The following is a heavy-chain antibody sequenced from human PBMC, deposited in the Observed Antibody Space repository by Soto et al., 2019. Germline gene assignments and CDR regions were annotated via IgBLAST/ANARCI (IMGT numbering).Heavy chain of an antibody. CDR1: GVPFSGSA. CDR3: SRQASDFWSGKPQYYMDV. Sequence: PGGSLRLSCAASGVPFSGSAMHWVRQASGKGLEWVGRIRSKPNNYATAYGASVKGRFTISRDDSKNTAYLQMNSLNTEDTAVYYCSRQASDFWSGKPQYYMDVWGKGTTVTVSS. CDR2: IRSKPNNYAT. J-gene: IGHJ6*03. D-gene: IGHD3-3*01. V-gene: IGHV3-73*01.